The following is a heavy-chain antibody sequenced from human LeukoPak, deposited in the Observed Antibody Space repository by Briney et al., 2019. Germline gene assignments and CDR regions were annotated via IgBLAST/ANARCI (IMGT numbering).Heavy chain of an antibody. D-gene: IGHD5-18*01. V-gene: IGHV4-34*01. J-gene: IGHJ4*02. CDR1: GGSFSGYY. CDR3: ARVSGLQLWPYYFDY. CDR2: INHSGST. Sequence: PSETLSLTCAVYGGSFSGYYWSWLRQPPGKGLEWIGEINHSGSTNYNPSLKSRVTISVDTSKNQFSLKLSSVTAADTAVYYCARVSGLQLWPYYFDYWGQGTLVTVSS.